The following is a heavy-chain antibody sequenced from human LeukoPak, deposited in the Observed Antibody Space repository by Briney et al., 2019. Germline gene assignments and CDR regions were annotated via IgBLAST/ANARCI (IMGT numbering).Heavy chain of an antibody. D-gene: IGHD2-15*01. CDR3: ATNLGWQQFDH. Sequence: GGSLRLSCATSGFTFPNIWLDWVLQAPGKGLEWVANINEDGSVTNYAAPVKGRFTISRDNTKNSLFLQMHSLGVEDTAVYYCATNLGWQQFDHWGQGTLVTVSS. CDR1: GFTFPNIW. CDR2: INEDGSVT. V-gene: IGHV3-7*01. J-gene: IGHJ4*02.